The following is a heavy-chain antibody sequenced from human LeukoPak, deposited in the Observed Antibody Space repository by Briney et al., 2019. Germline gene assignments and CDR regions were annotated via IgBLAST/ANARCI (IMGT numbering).Heavy chain of an antibody. Sequence: GGSLRLSCTASGFTFGDSATSWVRQAPGKGLEWVSYISSGGVTIYYADSVKGRFTISRDDAKNSLYLQMNSLRAEDTAVYYCARIWGDYWGQGALVTVSS. CDR1: GFTFGDSA. CDR3: ARIWGDY. V-gene: IGHV3-48*03. D-gene: IGHD7-27*01. J-gene: IGHJ4*02. CDR2: ISSGGVTI.